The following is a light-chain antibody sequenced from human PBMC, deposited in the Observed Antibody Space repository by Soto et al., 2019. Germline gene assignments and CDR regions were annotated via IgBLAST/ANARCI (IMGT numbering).Light chain of an antibody. Sequence: QSVLTQPASVSGSPGQSITISCTGTSSDVGGYNYVSWYQQHPGKAPKLMIYDVSNRPSGVSNLFSGSKSGNTASLTISGLQAEAEADYYCSSYTSISTLLYVFGTGTKVTVL. CDR2: DVS. J-gene: IGLJ1*01. CDR1: SSDVGGYNY. V-gene: IGLV2-14*01. CDR3: SSYTSISTLLYV.